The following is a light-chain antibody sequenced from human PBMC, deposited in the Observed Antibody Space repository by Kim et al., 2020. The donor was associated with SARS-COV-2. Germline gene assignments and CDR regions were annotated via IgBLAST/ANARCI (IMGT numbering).Light chain of an antibody. J-gene: IGKJ4*01. V-gene: IGKV1-33*01. Sequence: SVGDRVTITCQASEDISNYLNWYQQKLGKAPKLLIYDASNLESGVPSRFTGSGSGTHFTFTISSLQPDDFATYYCQQYTTLLSVTFGGGTKVDIK. CDR3: QQYTTLLSVT. CDR2: DAS. CDR1: EDISNY.